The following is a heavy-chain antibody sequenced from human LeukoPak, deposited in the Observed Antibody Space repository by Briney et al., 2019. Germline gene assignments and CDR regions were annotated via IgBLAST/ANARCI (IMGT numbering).Heavy chain of an antibody. CDR2: INHSGST. V-gene: IGHV4-34*01. CDR1: GGSFSDFY. Sequence: SETRSLTCAVYGGSFSDFYWSWIRQPPGKGLEWIGEINHSGSTNYNPSLKSRVTISVDTSKNQFSLKLRSVTAADTAVYYCARSRGITRMVWFDPWGQGTLVTVSS. CDR3: ARSRGITRMVWFDP. D-gene: IGHD2-2*01. J-gene: IGHJ5*02.